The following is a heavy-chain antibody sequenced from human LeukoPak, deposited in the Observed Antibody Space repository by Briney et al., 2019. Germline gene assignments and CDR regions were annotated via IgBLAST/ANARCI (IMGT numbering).Heavy chain of an antibody. CDR1: GFTFSGSA. D-gene: IGHD2-15*01. CDR2: IRSKANSYAT. Sequence: GGSLRLSCAASGFTFSGSAMHWVRQASGKGLEWVGRIRSKANSYATAYAASVKGRFTISRDDSKNTAYLQMNSLKTEDTAVYYCCLDRSGGSCSSWGQGTLVTVSS. V-gene: IGHV3-73*01. J-gene: IGHJ4*02. CDR3: CLDRSGGSCSS.